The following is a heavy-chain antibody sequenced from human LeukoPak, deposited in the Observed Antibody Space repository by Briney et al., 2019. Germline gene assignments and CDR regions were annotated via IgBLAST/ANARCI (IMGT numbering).Heavy chain of an antibody. CDR2: IRYDGSNK. CDR1: GFTFSSYG. CDR3: AKDQGYGDYVDAFDI. D-gene: IGHD4-17*01. J-gene: IGHJ3*02. Sequence: GGSLRLSCAASGFTFSSYGMHWVRQAPGKGLEWVAFIRYDGSNKYYADSVKGRFTTSRDNSKNTLYLQMNSLRAEDTAVYYCAKDQGYGDYVDAFDIWGQGTMVTVSS. V-gene: IGHV3-30*02.